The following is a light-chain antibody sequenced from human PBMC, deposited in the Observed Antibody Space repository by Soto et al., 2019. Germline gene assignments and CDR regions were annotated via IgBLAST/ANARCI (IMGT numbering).Light chain of an antibody. CDR1: QSINTY. Sequence: DIQMTQSPSSLSASVGDRVTITCQTSQSINTYLNWYQQKPGKAPKRLIYGASSLQSGVPLRFSGSGSGTDFTLTISSLEPEDFATYYCQESYSTLWGKCGRGTRWIS. J-gene: IGKJ1*01. V-gene: IGKV1-39*01. CDR2: GAS. CDR3: QESYSTLWGK.